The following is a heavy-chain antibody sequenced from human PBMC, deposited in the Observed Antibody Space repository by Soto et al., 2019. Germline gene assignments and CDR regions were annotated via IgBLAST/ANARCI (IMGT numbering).Heavy chain of an antibody. CDR1: GFSLSNARMG. CDR3: ARIEVLTMVRGKNYYMDV. CDR2: IFSNDEK. Sequence: QVTLKESGPVLVKPTETLTLTCTVSGFSLSNARMGVSWIRQPPGKALEWLAHIFSNDEKSYSPSLKSRLTISKDTSKSQVVLTMTNMDPVDTATYYCARIEVLTMVRGKNYYMDVWGKGTTVTVSS. J-gene: IGHJ6*03. V-gene: IGHV2-26*01. D-gene: IGHD3-10*01.